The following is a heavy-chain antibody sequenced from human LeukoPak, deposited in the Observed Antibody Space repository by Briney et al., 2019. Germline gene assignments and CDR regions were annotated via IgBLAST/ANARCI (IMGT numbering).Heavy chain of an antibody. J-gene: IGHJ4*02. Sequence: PGGSLRLSCAASGFTFSSYSMNWVRRAPGKGLEWVSSISSSSSYIYYADSVKGRFTISRDNAKNSLCLQMNSLRAEDTAVYYCARGPVPYYFDYWGQGTLVTVSS. D-gene: IGHD4-17*01. CDR2: ISSSSSYI. CDR3: ARGPVPYYFDY. CDR1: GFTFSSYS. V-gene: IGHV3-21*01.